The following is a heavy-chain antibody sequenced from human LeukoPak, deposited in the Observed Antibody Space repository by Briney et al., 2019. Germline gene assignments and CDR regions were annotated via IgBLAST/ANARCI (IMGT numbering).Heavy chain of an antibody. CDR1: GYTFTGYC. D-gene: IGHD6-6*01. CDR2: INPNSGDT. Sequence: ASVKVSCKASGYTFTGYCMHWVRQAPGQGLEWMGWINPNSGDTNYAEKFQGRVTMTRDTSISTAYMDLRRLRSDDTAVYYCARDYSSSSGYFDYWGQGTLVTVS. J-gene: IGHJ4*02. V-gene: IGHV1-2*02. CDR3: ARDYSSSSGYFDY.